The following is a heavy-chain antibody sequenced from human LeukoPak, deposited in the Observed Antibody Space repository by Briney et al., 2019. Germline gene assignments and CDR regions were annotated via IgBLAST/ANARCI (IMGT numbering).Heavy chain of an antibody. CDR1: GFTFSTNW. CDR2: IKGDGSIT. CDR3: ARENWYLDY. Sequence: GGSLRLSCAASGFTFSTNWMHWVRQAPGKGLVWVSRIKGDGSITNYADSVKGRFTISRDNAKNTLYLQMNSMRAEDTAVYYCARENWYLDYWGQGTLVTVSS. D-gene: IGHD1-1*01. J-gene: IGHJ4*02. V-gene: IGHV3-74*01.